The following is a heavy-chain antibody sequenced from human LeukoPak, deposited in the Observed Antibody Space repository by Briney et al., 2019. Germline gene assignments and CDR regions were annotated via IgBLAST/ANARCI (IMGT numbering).Heavy chain of an antibody. CDR1: GFTFSNYA. CDR3: AKDEDHYYGSGSYDY. Sequence: GGSLRLSCAASGFTFSNYAMNWVRQAPGKGLEWVAVISYDGSNKYYADSVKGRFTISRDNSKNTLYLQMNSLRAEDTAVYYCAKDEDHYYGSGSYDYWGQGTLVTVSS. D-gene: IGHD3-10*01. CDR2: ISYDGSNK. J-gene: IGHJ4*02. V-gene: IGHV3-30*18.